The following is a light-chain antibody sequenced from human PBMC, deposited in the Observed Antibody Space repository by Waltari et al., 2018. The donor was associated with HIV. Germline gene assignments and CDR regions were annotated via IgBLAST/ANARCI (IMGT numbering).Light chain of an antibody. V-gene: IGLV2-23*02. CDR2: DVT. Sequence: QSALTQPASVSGSPGQSITISCTGTSNDLGRYALVSWYQHQPGRAPKLIIYDVTKWPSGVSHRFSGSKSGATASLTISGLQAEDEADYYCCSYAGITTWVFGGGTKVTVL. J-gene: IGLJ3*02. CDR3: CSYAGITTWV. CDR1: SNDLGRYAL.